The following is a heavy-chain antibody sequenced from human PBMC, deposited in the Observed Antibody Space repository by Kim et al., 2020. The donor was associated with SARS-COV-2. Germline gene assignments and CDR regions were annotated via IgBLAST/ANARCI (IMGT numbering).Heavy chain of an antibody. J-gene: IGHJ2*01. Sequence: GGSLRLSCAASGFTFSSYAMSWVRQAPGKGLEWVSAISGSGGSTYYADSVKGRFTISRDNSKNTLYLQMNSLRAEDTAVYYCAKPPDTYYYDSSGYYLPGWYFDLWGRGTLVTVSS. CDR2: ISGSGGST. CDR1: GFTFSSYA. CDR3: AKPPDTYYYDSSGYYLPGWYFDL. V-gene: IGHV3-23*01. D-gene: IGHD3-22*01.